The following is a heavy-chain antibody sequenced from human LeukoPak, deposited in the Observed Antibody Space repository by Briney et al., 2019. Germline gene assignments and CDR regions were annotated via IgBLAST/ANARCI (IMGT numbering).Heavy chain of an antibody. CDR1: GFTFSSYG. CDR2: ISYDGSNK. D-gene: IGHD3-3*01. Sequence: PGGSLRLSCAASGFTFSSYGMHWVRRAPGKGLEWVAVISYDGSNKYYADSVKGRFTISRDNSKNTLYLQMNSLRAEDTAVYYCARDITYYDFWSGYSPGYYYYGMDVWGQGTTVTVSS. J-gene: IGHJ6*02. V-gene: IGHV3-30*03. CDR3: ARDITYYDFWSGYSPGYYYYGMDV.